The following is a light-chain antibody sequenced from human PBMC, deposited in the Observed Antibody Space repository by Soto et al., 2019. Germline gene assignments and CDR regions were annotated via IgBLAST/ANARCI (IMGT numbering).Light chain of an antibody. J-gene: IGKJ5*01. CDR1: QSVSSSY. V-gene: IGKV3-20*01. Sequence: EIVLTQSPGTLSLSPGERATLSCRASQSVSSSYLAWYQQKPGQAPRLLMYGASSRATGIPDRFSGSGSGTDFTVTISRLEPEDFAVYYCQQYGTSPITFGQGTRLEIK. CDR3: QQYGTSPIT. CDR2: GAS.